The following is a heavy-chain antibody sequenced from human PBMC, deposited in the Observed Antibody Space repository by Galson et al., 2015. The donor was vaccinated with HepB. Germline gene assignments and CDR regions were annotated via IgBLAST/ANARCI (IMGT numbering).Heavy chain of an antibody. J-gene: IGHJ4*02. CDR1: GFSFSTYW. Sequence: ALRLSCAASGFSFSTYWMSWVRQAPEKGREWVANIRHDGSDISYVDYVKGRFTISRDNAYNSMYLQMNSLRAEDTAVYYGARDRAAINSGYTGYFFDSWGQGTLVTVSS. V-gene: IGHV3-7*01. CDR3: ARDRAAINSGYTGYFFDS. D-gene: IGHD2-15*01. CDR2: IRHDGSDI.